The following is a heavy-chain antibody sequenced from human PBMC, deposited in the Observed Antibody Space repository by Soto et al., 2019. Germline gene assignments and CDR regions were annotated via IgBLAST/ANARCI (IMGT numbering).Heavy chain of an antibody. CDR2: MNPNSGNT. CDR3: ARTLYGDNVDY. Sequence: GASVKVSCKASGYSFSSHYMHWVRQATGQGLEWMGWMNPNSGNTGYAQKFQGRVTMTRNTSISTAYMELSSLRSEDTAVYYCARTLYGDNVDYWGQGTLVTVSS. V-gene: IGHV1-8*02. D-gene: IGHD4-17*01. CDR1: GYSFSSHY. J-gene: IGHJ4*02.